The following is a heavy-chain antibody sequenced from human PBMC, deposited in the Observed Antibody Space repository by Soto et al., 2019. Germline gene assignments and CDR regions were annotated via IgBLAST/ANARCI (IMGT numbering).Heavy chain of an antibody. CDR2: IYYSGST. CDR1: GGSISSGDYY. V-gene: IGHV4-30-4*01. CDR3: ARVEVSGAVAGTYYFDY. D-gene: IGHD6-19*01. Sequence: KTSETLSLTCTVSGGSISSGDYYWSWIRQPPGKGLEWIGYIYYSGSTYYNPSLKSRVTISVDTSKNQFSLKLSSVTAADTAVYYCARVEVSGAVAGTYYFDYWGQGTLVTVSS. J-gene: IGHJ4*02.